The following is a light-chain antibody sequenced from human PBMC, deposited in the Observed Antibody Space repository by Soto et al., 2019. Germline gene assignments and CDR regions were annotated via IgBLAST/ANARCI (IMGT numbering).Light chain of an antibody. CDR2: DVS. J-gene: IGKJ1*01. CDR3: QQYDSFSVT. V-gene: IGKV1-5*01. CDR1: QRMSGW. Sequence: DFQMTHSPSTLSEYVGATVTITCRASQRMSGWLAWHQQKPGKAPKLLIYDVSALKRGVPPRVSGSGARTEFTLTISSLQPDDVATYDGQQYDSFSVTVGQGTKVEIK.